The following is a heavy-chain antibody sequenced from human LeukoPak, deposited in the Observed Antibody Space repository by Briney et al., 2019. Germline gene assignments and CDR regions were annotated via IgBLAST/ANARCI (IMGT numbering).Heavy chain of an antibody. CDR3: AKGTTDYGSGYGMDV. CDR1: GFTFTDYA. D-gene: IGHD3-10*01. J-gene: IGHJ6*04. Sequence: GGSLRLSCATSGFTFTDYAMNWVRQAPGKGLEWVSPISGIATGGNTYYRDSVKGQFTISRDNSKNMLYLEMNSLRAEDTAVYYCAKGTTDYGSGYGMDVWGKGTTVTVSS. V-gene: IGHV3-23*01. CDR2: ISGIATGGNT.